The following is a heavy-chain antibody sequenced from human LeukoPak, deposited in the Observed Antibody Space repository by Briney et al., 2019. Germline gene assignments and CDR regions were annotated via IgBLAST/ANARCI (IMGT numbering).Heavy chain of an antibody. CDR3: ARDLKSSGWRYFDY. J-gene: IGHJ4*02. Sequence: SETLSLTCTVSGGSISSYYWNWIRQPPGKGLEWIGYIYYSGSTNYNPSLKSRVTISVDTSKNQFSLKLSSVTAADTAVYYCARDLKSSGWRYFDYWGQGTLVTVSS. V-gene: IGHV4-59*12. CDR1: GGSISSYY. CDR2: IYYSGST. D-gene: IGHD6-19*01.